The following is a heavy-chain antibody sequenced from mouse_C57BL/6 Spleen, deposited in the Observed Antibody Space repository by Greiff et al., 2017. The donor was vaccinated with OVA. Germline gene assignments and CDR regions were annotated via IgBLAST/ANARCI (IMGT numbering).Heavy chain of an antibody. V-gene: IGHV1-15*01. J-gene: IGHJ4*01. CDR3: TRRKETAQALFAMDY. CDR1: GYTFTDYE. D-gene: IGHD3-2*02. CDR2: IDPETGGT. Sequence: VQLQQSGAELVRPGASVTLSCKASGYTFTDYEMHWVKQTPVHGLEWIGAIDPETGGTAYNQKFKGKAILTADKSSSTAYMELRSLTSEDSAVYYCTRRKETAQALFAMDYWGQGTSVTVSS.